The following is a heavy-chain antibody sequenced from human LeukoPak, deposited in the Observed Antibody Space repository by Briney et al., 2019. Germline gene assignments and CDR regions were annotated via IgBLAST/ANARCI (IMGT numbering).Heavy chain of an antibody. V-gene: IGHV1-58*01. CDR3: AADRYYYGSGSYYRWYFDL. Sequence: SVKVSCKASGFTFTSSAVQWVRQARGQGLEWIGWIVVGSGNTNYAQKFQERFTITRDKSTSTAYMELSSLRSEDTAVYYCAADRYYYGSGSYYRWYFDLWGRGTLVTVSS. CDR2: IVVGSGNT. D-gene: IGHD3-10*01. J-gene: IGHJ2*01. CDR1: GFTFTSSA.